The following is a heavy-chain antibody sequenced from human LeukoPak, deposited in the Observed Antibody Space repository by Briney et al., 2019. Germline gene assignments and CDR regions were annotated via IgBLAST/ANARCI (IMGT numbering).Heavy chain of an antibody. CDR1: GFTFSSYA. Sequence: GGSLRLSCAASGFTFSSYAMSWVRQAPGKGLEWVCAISASGGSTYYADSVKGRFTISRDNSKNTLYLQMNSLRAEDTAVYCCANGSGPLGELSSTTGIDYWGQGTLVTVSS. CDR2: ISASGGST. D-gene: IGHD3-10*01. CDR3: ANGSGPLGELSSTTGIDY. J-gene: IGHJ4*02. V-gene: IGHV3-23*01.